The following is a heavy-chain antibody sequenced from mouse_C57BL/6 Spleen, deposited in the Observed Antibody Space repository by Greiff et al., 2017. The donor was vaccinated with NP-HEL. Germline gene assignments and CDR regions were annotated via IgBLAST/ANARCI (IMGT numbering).Heavy chain of an antibody. CDR1: GYTFTDYE. Sequence: QVQLQQSGAELVRPGASVTLSCKASGYTFTDYEMHWVKQTPVHGLEWIGAIDPETGGTAYNQKFKGKAILTADKSSSTAYMELRSLTSEDSAVYYGTRRVTTVVYFDYWGQGTTLTVSS. CDR2: IDPETGGT. CDR3: TRRVTTVVYFDY. D-gene: IGHD1-1*01. V-gene: IGHV1-15*01. J-gene: IGHJ2*01.